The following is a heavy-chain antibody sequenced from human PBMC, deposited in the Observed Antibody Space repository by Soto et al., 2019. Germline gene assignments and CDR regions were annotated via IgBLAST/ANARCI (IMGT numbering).Heavy chain of an antibody. V-gene: IGHV4-34*01. D-gene: IGHD6-19*01. CDR2: INHSGST. J-gene: IGHJ5*02. CDR3: ARGTVAGHNWFDP. Sequence: QVQLQQWGAGLLKPSETLSLTCAVYGGSFSGYYWSWIRQPPGKGLEWIGEINHSGSTNYNPSLKSRVTISVDTSKNQFSLKLSSVTAADTAVYYCARGTVAGHNWFDPWGQGTLVTVSS. CDR1: GGSFSGYY.